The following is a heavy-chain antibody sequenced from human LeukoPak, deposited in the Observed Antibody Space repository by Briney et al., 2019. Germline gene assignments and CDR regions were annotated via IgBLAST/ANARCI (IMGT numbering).Heavy chain of an antibody. D-gene: IGHD3-22*01. V-gene: IGHV4-34*01. CDR2: INHSGST. CDR1: GGSFSGYY. Sequence: SETLSLTCAVYGGSFSGYYWSWIRQPPGKGLEWIGEINHSGSTNYNPSLKSRVTISVDTPKNQFSLKLSSVTAADTAVYYCARVFLTDYYDSSGYYYYFDYWGQGTLVTVSS. CDR3: ARVFLTDYYDSSGYYYYFDY. J-gene: IGHJ4*02.